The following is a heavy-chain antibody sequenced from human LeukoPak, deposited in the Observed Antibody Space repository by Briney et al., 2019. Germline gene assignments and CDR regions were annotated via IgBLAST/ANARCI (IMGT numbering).Heavy chain of an antibody. CDR2: ISSSSSTI. CDR3: AREELLDP. Sequence: PGGSLRLSCAASGFTFSSYSMNWVRQAPGKGLEWVSYISSSSSTIYYADSVKGRFTISRDNAKNSLYLQMNSLRAEDTAVYYCAREELLDPWGQGTLVTVSS. J-gene: IGHJ5*02. V-gene: IGHV3-48*04. D-gene: IGHD2-21*01. CDR1: GFTFSSYS.